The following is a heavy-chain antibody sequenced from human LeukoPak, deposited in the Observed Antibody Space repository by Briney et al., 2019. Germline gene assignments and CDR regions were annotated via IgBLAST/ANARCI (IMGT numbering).Heavy chain of an antibody. D-gene: IGHD3-22*01. Sequence: GGALRLSCGAPGFTFSNYWMDWGRQAPGKGLVWVSRINSDGMNTIYAHSGKGRFTVSRDNAKNTLHLQMHSLRAADTAVYYCARGLGQYYDTSDNWFDPWGQGTLVTVSS. CDR1: GFTFSNYW. CDR2: INSDGMNT. V-gene: IGHV3-74*01. J-gene: IGHJ5*02. CDR3: ARGLGQYYDTSDNWFDP.